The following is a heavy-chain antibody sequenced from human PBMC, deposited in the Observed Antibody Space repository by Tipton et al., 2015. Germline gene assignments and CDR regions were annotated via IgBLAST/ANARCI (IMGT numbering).Heavy chain of an antibody. CDR2: ISYSGST. CDR3: ACQDYDLLSRDYPAIDY. V-gene: IGHV4-38-2*01. Sequence: GLVKPSDTLSLTCAVSAYSISSDYYWGWIRQPPGKGLEWIGYISYSGSTHYNPSLKSRVTISVDTSKNQFSLTLNSVTAADTAVYYCACQDYDLLSRDYPAIDYWGQGTLVIVSS. J-gene: IGHJ4*02. CDR1: AYSISSDYY. D-gene: IGHD3-3*01.